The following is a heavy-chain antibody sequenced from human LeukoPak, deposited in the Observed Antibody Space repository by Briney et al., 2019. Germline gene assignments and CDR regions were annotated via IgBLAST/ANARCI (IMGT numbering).Heavy chain of an antibody. CDR1: GYTFTSYD. Sequence: ASVKVSCKASGYTFTSYDFNWVRQATGQRPEWMGWMSPNSGDTGYAQKFQDRVTMTRNTSISTAYMELSSLRSDDTAVYYCCRVIIPYYFDYWGQGTLVTVSS. J-gene: IGHJ4*02. CDR3: CRVIIPYYFDY. CDR2: MSPNSGDT. V-gene: IGHV1-8*01. D-gene: IGHD3-3*01.